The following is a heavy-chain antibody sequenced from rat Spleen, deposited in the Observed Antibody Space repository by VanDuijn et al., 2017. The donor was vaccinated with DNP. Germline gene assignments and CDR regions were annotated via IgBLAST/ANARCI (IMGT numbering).Heavy chain of an antibody. V-gene: IGHV3-1*01. J-gene: IGHJ2*01. CDR1: GYSITSSY. CDR3: ARWGDYFDY. CDR2: ISYSGST. Sequence: EVQLQESGPGLVKPSQSLSLTCSVTGYSITSSYRWNWIRKFPGNKMEWIGHISYSGSTSYNPSLKSRISVTRDTSRNQFFLQLNSVTTADTATYYCARWGDYFDYWGQGVMVTVSS.